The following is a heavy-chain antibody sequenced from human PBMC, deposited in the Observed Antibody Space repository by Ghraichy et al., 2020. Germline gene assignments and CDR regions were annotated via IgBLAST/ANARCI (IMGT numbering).Heavy chain of an antibody. D-gene: IGHD6-6*01. Sequence: LSLSCAASGFTFSGSAMHWVRQASGKGLEWVGRIRSKANSYATAYAASVKGRFTISRDDSKNTAYLQMNSLKTEDTAVYYCTRTSIAAPHVDYWGQGTLVTVSS. V-gene: IGHV3-73*01. CDR1: GFTFSGSA. CDR2: IRSKANSYAT. CDR3: TRTSIAAPHVDY. J-gene: IGHJ4*02.